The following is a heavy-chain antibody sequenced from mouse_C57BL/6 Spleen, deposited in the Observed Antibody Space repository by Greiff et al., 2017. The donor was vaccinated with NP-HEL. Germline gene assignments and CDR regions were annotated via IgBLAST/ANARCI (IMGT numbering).Heavy chain of an antibody. J-gene: IGHJ2*01. D-gene: IGHD1-2*01. Sequence: EVQLQQSGPGLVKPSQSLSLTCTVTGYSITSGYGWNWIRQFPGNKLEWMGYISYSGSTNYNPSLKSRISITRDTSKNQFFLQLNSLTPEDTATYYCARTARIKSWGQGTTRTVSS. CDR3: ARTARIKS. CDR2: ISYSGST. CDR1: GYSITSGYG. V-gene: IGHV3-2*02.